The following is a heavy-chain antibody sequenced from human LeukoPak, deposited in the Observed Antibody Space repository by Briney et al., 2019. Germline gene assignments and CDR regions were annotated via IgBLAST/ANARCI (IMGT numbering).Heavy chain of an antibody. J-gene: IGHJ4*02. Sequence: GGSLRLSCAASGFTFNDFSDYYMSWIRQAPGKGLEWVSYISTSVSTISHADSVRGRFTISRDNAKNSLSLQMNSLRADDTAVYYCAAGYGSGSYSVWGQGTLVTVSS. V-gene: IGHV3-11*01. CDR3: AAGYGSGSYSV. CDR1: GFTFNDFSDYY. CDR2: ISTSVSTI. D-gene: IGHD3-10*01.